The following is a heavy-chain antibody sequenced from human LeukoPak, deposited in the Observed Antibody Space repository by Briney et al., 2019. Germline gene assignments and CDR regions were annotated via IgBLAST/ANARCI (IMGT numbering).Heavy chain of an antibody. V-gene: IGHV4-39*07. J-gene: IGHJ6*03. CDR1: VGSLSSSSYY. D-gene: IGHD3-10*01. CDR2: IYYSGST. Sequence: SETLSLTCTVSVGSLSSSSYYWGWVRQPPGKGLEWIGSIYYSGSTYYNPSLKSRVTISVDTSKNQLSLKLSSVTAADTAVYYCARVAMVRGVNDYYYYMDVWGKGTTVTISS. CDR3: ARVAMVRGVNDYYYYMDV.